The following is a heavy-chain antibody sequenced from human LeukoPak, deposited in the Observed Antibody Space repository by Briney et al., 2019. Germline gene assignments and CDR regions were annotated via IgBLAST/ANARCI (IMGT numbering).Heavy chain of an antibody. CDR1: GGSISSGSYY. Sequence: SETLSLTCTVSGGSISSGSYYWSWIRQPPGKGLEWIGYIYHSGSTYYNPSPKSRVTISVDRSKNQFSLKLSSVTAADTAVYYCASVNWNSDYYYYMDVWGKGTTVTVSS. CDR2: IYHSGST. V-gene: IGHV4-30-2*01. D-gene: IGHD1-7*01. J-gene: IGHJ6*03. CDR3: ASVNWNSDYYYYMDV.